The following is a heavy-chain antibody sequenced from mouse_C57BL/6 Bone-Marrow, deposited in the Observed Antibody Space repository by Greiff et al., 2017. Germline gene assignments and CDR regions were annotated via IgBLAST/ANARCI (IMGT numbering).Heavy chain of an antibody. Sequence: QVQLQESGAELARPGASVKLSCKASGYTFTSYGISWVKQRTGQGLEWIGEIYPRSGNTYYNEKFKGKATLTADKSSSTAYMELRSLTSEDSAVYFGGGDGYYEGAWFAYWGQGTLVTVSA. CDR1: GYTFTSYG. CDR2: IYPRSGNT. D-gene: IGHD2-3*01. CDR3: GGDGYYEGAWFAY. V-gene: IGHV1-81*01. J-gene: IGHJ3*01.